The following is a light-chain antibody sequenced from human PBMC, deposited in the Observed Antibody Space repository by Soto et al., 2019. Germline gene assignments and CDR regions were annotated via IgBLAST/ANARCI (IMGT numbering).Light chain of an antibody. V-gene: IGKV3-15*01. Sequence: IVMTQSPTIVSVSPGERATLSCRASQRVNSNLAWYQQKPGQAPRLLISGASTRAPGIAARFSGSGSRTNFTLSISGLQSADFAVYYCQQYNDWPLYTFGQGTKLEIK. CDR2: GAS. CDR1: QRVNSN. CDR3: QQYNDWPLYT. J-gene: IGKJ2*01.